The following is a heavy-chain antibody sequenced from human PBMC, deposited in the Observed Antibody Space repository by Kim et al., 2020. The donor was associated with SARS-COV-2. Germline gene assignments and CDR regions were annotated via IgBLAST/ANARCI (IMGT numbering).Heavy chain of an antibody. CDR3: ARISVRGYSYGYYYGMDV. CDR2: IDWDDDK. J-gene: IGHJ6*02. Sequence: SGPTLVNPTQTLTLTCTFSGFSLSTSGMCVSWIRQPPGKALEWLARIDWDDDKYYSTSLKTRLTISKDTSKNQVVLTMTNMDPVDTATYYCARISVRGYSYGYYYGMDVWGQGTTVTVSS. D-gene: IGHD5-18*01. V-gene: IGHV2-70*11. CDR1: GFSLSTSGMC.